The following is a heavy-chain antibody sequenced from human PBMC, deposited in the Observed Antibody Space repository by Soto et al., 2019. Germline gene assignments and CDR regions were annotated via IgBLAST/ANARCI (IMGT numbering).Heavy chain of an antibody. Sequence: PSETLSLTCAVSSGSISSGGYSWSWIRQSPGKGLEWIGYISHSGSTYYNPSLKSRVTISVDRSKNQFSLKLSSVTAADTAVYYCARRIVATEAFDYWGQGTLVTVSS. CDR1: SGSISSGGYS. V-gene: IGHV4-30-2*06. CDR2: ISHSGST. CDR3: ARRIVATEAFDY. J-gene: IGHJ4*02. D-gene: IGHD5-12*01.